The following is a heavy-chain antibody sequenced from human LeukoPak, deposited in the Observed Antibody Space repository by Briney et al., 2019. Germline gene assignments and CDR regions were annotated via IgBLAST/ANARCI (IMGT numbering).Heavy chain of an antibody. CDR2: ISSSSSTI. Sequence: PGGALRLSCAASGFTFSSYSMNWVRQAPGKGLEWVSYISSSSSTIYYADSVKGRFTISRDNAKNSLYLQMNSLRAEDTAVYYCARDLMITFGGVIGYWGXGTLVTVSS. CDR1: GFTFSSYS. J-gene: IGHJ4*01. D-gene: IGHD3-16*02. V-gene: IGHV3-48*04. CDR3: ARDLMITFGGVIGY.